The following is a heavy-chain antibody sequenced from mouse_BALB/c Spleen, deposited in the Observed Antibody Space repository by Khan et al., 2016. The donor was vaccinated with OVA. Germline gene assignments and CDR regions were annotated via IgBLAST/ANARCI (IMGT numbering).Heavy chain of an antibody. Sequence: EVELVESGGGLVQPGGSRKLSCAASGFTFSTFGMHWVRQAPEKGLEWVAYISSGSSTIYYADTVKGRFTISRDKPKNTLFLQMTSLRSEDTAMHYCGRSRDERWYFDDWGAGTTVTVSS. V-gene: IGHV5-17*02. CDR3: GRSRDERWYFDD. D-gene: IGHD1-1*01. CDR1: GFTFSTFG. CDR2: ISSGSSTI. J-gene: IGHJ1*01.